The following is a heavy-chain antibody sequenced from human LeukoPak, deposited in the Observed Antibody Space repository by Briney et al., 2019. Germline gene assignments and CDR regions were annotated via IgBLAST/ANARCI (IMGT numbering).Heavy chain of an antibody. Sequence: GRSLRLSCAVSGFPFNDYAMHWVRQGPGKGLEWVSYISSSGSTIYYADSVKGRFTISRDNAKNSLYLQMNSLRAEDTAVYYCARDPYSGTYGDTYYYYMDVWGKGTTVTISS. D-gene: IGHD1-26*01. CDR1: GFPFNDYA. CDR3: ARDPYSGTYGDTYYYYMDV. CDR2: ISSSGSTI. V-gene: IGHV3-48*03. J-gene: IGHJ6*03.